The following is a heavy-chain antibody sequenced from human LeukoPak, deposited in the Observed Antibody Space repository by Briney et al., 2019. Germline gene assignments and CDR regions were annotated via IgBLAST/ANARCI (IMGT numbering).Heavy chain of an antibody. D-gene: IGHD3-22*01. CDR2: INHSGST. J-gene: IGHJ3*02. V-gene: IGHV4-34*01. CDR1: GGSFSGYY. Sequence: SETLSLTCAVYGGSFSGYYWSWIRQPPGKGLEWLGEINHSGSTNYNPSLKSRVTISVDTSKNQFSLKLSSVTAADTAVYYCASLTTAEAFDIWGQGTMVTVSS. CDR3: ASLTTAEAFDI.